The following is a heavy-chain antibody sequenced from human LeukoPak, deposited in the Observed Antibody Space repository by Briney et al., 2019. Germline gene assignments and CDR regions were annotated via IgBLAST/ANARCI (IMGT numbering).Heavy chain of an antibody. Sequence: PSETLSLTCTVSGGSISSYYWSWIRQPPGKGLEWIGYVSYSGSTDYNPSLKSRVIISIDTSKNQFSLRLSSVTAADTAVYYCARENDRYGRIDYWGQGTQVTVSS. CDR3: ARENDRYGRIDY. CDR1: GGSISSYY. V-gene: IGHV4-59*01. D-gene: IGHD5-18*01. J-gene: IGHJ4*02. CDR2: VSYSGST.